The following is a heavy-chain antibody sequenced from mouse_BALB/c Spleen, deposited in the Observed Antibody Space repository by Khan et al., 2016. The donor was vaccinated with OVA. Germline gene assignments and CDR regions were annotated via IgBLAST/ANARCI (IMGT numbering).Heavy chain of an antibody. CDR1: GFNIKDYY. V-gene: IGHV14-1*02. CDR2: IDPENGNT. CDR3: ASTPGGGNYEFTY. J-gene: IGHJ3*01. D-gene: IGHD1-1*02. Sequence: VQLQQSGAELVRPGALVKLSCKASGFNIKDYYMHWVKQRPEQGLEWIGWIDPENGNTIYDPKFQGKASITADTSSNTAYLQLSSLTSEDTAVYYCASTPGGGNYEFTYWGQGTLVTVSA.